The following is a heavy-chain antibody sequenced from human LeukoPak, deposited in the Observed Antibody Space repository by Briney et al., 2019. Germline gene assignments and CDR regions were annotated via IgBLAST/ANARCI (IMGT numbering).Heavy chain of an antibody. CDR1: GGSISSYY. CDR3: GRDEDHKDGFYYYYYMDV. J-gene: IGHJ6*03. Sequence: SETLSLTCTVPGGSISSYYWSWIRQPPGKGLEWIGYIYYSGSTNYNPSLKSRVTISVDTSKNQFSLKLSSVTAADTAVYYCGRDEDHKDGFYYYYYMDVWGKGTTVTVSS. CDR2: IYYSGST. D-gene: IGHD5-24*01. V-gene: IGHV4-59*01.